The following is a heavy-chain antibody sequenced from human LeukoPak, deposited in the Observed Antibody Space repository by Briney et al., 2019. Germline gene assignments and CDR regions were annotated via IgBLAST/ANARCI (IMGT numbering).Heavy chain of an antibody. CDR3: AADGEYAFLV. Sequence: GGSLRLSCAASGLTFHNTWMHWIRQAPGKGLVWVSRIINDGITTTYADSVKGRFTISRDNAKKTVYLQMNSLRADDTAVHYCAADGEYAFLVWGQGTMVTVSS. CDR1: GLTFHNTW. CDR2: IINDGITT. V-gene: IGHV3-74*01. J-gene: IGHJ3*01. D-gene: IGHD2/OR15-2a*01.